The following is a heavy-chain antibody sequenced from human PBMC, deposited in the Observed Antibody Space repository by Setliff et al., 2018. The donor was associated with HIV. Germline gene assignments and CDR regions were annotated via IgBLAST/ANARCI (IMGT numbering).Heavy chain of an antibody. D-gene: IGHD6-19*01. V-gene: IGHV4-59*08. Sequence: PSETLSLTCTVSGASISTDYWSWIRQSPGKGLEWIGYIYYTGNTNYNPSLKGRVTISVDTSKNQFSLKMSSVTAADTAVYYCARHYPRSDDAFDIWGQGTRVTVSS. CDR2: IYYTGNT. CDR3: ARHYPRSDDAFDI. J-gene: IGHJ3*02. CDR1: GASISTDY.